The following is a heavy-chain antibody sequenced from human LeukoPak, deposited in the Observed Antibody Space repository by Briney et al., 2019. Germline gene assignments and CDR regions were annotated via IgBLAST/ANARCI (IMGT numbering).Heavy chain of an antibody. CDR3: AKAGGWELAHFDH. D-gene: IGHD1-26*01. Sequence: GSLRLSCAASGFTFSSYWMHWVRQAPGQGLVWVSRISSDGSSTSYADFVKGRFTISRDNAKNTLYLQMNSLRAEDTAVYYCAKAGGWELAHFDHWGQGTLVTVSS. CDR2: ISSDGSST. J-gene: IGHJ4*02. V-gene: IGHV3-74*01. CDR1: GFTFSSYW.